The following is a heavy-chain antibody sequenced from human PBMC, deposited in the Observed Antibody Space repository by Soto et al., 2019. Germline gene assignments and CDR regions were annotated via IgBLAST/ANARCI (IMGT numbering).Heavy chain of an antibody. V-gene: IGHV3-30-3*01. D-gene: IGHD2-2*02. CDR3: ARGYCSTTTCYTTHFDY. CDR2: ILYDGSNK. CDR1: GFSFSAYV. Sequence: QPGGSLRLSCAASGFSFSAYVMHWVRQAPGKGLEWVAVILYDGSNKYYADSVKGRFTISRDNSKNTLYLQMNSLRTEDTAVYYCARGYCSTTTCYTTHFDYWGQGALVTVYS. J-gene: IGHJ4*02.